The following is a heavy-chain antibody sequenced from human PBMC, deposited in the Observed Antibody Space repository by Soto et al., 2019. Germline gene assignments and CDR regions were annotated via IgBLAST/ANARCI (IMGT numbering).Heavy chain of an antibody. V-gene: IGHV3-23*01. CDR2: VKTTGDTT. CDR3: TKDVTGDVGADY. CDR1: GFAFSRYV. Sequence: GGSLILSCASSGFAFSRYVMSLVRQAPGKGLEWVSTVKTTGDTTFYAGPVKGRFTASRDDSKSTLYLHMSSLRVEDTATYYCTKDVTGDVGADYWGQGTPVTVSS. J-gene: IGHJ4*02. D-gene: IGHD2-21*02.